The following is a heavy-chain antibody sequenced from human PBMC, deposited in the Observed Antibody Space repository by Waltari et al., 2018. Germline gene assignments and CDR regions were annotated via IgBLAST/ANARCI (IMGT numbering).Heavy chain of an antibody. CDR1: GYTLTELS. CDR2: FDPEDGET. J-gene: IGHJ3*02. V-gene: IGHV1-24*01. Sequence: QVQLVQSGAEVKKPGASVKVSCKVSGYTLTELSMHWVRQAPGKGLEWMGGFDPEDGETIYAQKFQGRVTITTDESTSTAYMELSSLRSEDTAVYYCARTGGGSCCGAFDIWGQGTMVTVSS. CDR3: ARTGGGSCCGAFDI. D-gene: IGHD2-15*01.